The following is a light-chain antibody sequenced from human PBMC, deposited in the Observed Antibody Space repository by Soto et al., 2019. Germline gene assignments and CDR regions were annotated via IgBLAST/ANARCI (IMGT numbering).Light chain of an antibody. J-gene: IGKJ1*01. V-gene: IGKV3-20*01. CDR1: PSLSSTY. CDR3: QQFGSSPVT. Sequence: EIVLTQSPGTLSLSPGERATLSCRASPSLSSTYLAWYRQKPGQAPRLLIYDASTRATDIPDRFSGSGSGTDFTLTISRLEPEDFAVYYCQQFGSSPVTFGQGTKVEIK. CDR2: DAS.